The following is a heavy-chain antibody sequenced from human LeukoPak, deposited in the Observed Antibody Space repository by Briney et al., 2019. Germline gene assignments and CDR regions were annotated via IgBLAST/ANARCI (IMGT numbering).Heavy chain of an antibody. CDR2: ISSSSSTI. CDR3: ARERYGGYDFDY. V-gene: IGHV3-48*02. Sequence: GGSLRLSCAASEFSFSSYGMHWVRQAPGKGLEWVSYISSSSSTIYYADSVKGRFTISRDNAKNSLFLQMNSLRHEDTAVYYCARERYGGYDFDYWGLGTLVTVSS. J-gene: IGHJ4*02. CDR1: EFSFSSYG. D-gene: IGHD5-12*01.